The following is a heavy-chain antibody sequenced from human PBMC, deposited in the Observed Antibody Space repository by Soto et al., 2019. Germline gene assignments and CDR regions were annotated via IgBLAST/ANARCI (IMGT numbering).Heavy chain of an antibody. CDR3: ARPYYYGSGSYSKYYFDY. V-gene: IGHV5-51*01. J-gene: IGHJ4*02. D-gene: IGHD3-10*01. Sequence: GESLKISCKGSGYSFTSYWIGWVRQMPGKGLEWMGIIYPGDSDTRYSPSFQGQVTISADKSISTAYLQWSSLKASDTAMYYCARPYYYGSGSYSKYYFDYWGQGTLVTVSS. CDR1: GYSFTSYW. CDR2: IYPGDSDT.